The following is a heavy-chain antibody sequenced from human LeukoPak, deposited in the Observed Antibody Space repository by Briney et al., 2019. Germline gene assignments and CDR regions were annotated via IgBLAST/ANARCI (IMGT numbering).Heavy chain of an antibody. J-gene: IGHJ3*02. V-gene: IGHV4-59*08. CDR1: GGSISSYY. Sequence: SETLSLTCTVSGGSISSYYWSWIRQPPGKGLEWIGYIYYSGSTNYNPSLKSRVTISVDTSKNQFSPKLSSVTAADTAVYYCARHPTGDLAFDIWGQGTMVTVSS. D-gene: IGHD7-27*01. CDR2: IYYSGST. CDR3: ARHPTGDLAFDI.